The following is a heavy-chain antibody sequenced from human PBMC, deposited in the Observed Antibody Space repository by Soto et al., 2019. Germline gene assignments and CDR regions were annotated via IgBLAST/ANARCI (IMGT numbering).Heavy chain of an antibody. J-gene: IGHJ3*02. D-gene: IGHD3-10*01. CDR1: GGSMSSYY. Sequence: SETLSLTCTVSGGSMSSYYWSWIRQPPGKRMEWIAYMYYTGDSNYNPSLKSRATIAVDTSRYQFSLRVTSVTAADTAVYYCARIPPYGSGSYLAFDMWGQGTMVTVSS. CDR2: MYYTGDS. V-gene: IGHV4-59*01. CDR3: ARIPPYGSGSYLAFDM.